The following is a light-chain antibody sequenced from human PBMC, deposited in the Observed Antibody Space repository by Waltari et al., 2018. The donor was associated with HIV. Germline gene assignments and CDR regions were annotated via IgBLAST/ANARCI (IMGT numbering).Light chain of an antibody. CDR3: SQYGYSPPIT. CDR2: GAS. J-gene: IGKJ5*01. CDR1: HTVSTNY. Sequence: ELVLTQSQGTLSLFPGERANLFGRASHTVSTNYLTWYHQKPGQAPRLLIYGASNRTTGIPDRFSGSGSGTDFTLTISRLEPEDSAVYYCSQYGYSPPITFGQGTRLEI. V-gene: IGKV3-20*01.